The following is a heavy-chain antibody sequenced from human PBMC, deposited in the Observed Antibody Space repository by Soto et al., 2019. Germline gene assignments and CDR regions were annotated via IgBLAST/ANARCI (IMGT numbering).Heavy chain of an antibody. J-gene: IGHJ6*03. D-gene: IGHD2-2*01. CDR3: ARDSAYCRSTSCYLSYYYYMDV. CDR2: IKQDGSEK. CDR1: GFTFSNHW. Sequence: EVQVVESGGGLVQPGGSLRLSCAASGFTFSNHWMTWVRQAPGKGLEGVATIKQDGSEKYYVDSVKGRLTLSRDNAKNSLYLQMNSLRAEETAVYYCARDSAYCRSTSCYLSYYYYMDVWGNGTTVTVSS. V-gene: IGHV3-7*01.